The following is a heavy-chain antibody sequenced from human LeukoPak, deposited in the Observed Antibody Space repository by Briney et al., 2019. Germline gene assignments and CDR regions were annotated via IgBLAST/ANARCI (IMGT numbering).Heavy chain of an antibody. Sequence: SETLSLTCTVSGDSISTYYWSWIRQPPGKGLEWIAYIDYRGSTTYNPSLRSRVTISVDTSRNQFSLKLTAVTAADTAVYYCARSSTYYDFWSGYYWRYFDYWGQGTLVTVSS. CDR3: ARSSTYYDFWSGYYWRYFDY. V-gene: IGHV4-59*01. CDR1: GDSISTYY. D-gene: IGHD3-3*01. CDR2: IDYRGST. J-gene: IGHJ4*02.